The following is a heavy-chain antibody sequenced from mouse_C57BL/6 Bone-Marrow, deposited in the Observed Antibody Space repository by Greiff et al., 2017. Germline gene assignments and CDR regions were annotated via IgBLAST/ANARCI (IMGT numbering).Heavy chain of an antibody. D-gene: IGHD2-5*01. CDR1: GFNINDYY. CDR2: LDPEDGET. CDR3: GSNFLDWYFDV. J-gene: IGHJ1*03. V-gene: IGHV14-2*01. Sequence: VQLQQSGAELVKPGASVKLSCPASGFNINDYYMHWVQQRTEQGLEWIGWLDPEDGETKYAPTFQGTATITADPSSNTAYLQVSSMTTEDTAVDYCGSNFLDWYFDVWGTGTTVTVSS.